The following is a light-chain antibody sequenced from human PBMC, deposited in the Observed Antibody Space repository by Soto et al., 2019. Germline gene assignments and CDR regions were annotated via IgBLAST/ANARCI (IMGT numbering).Light chain of an antibody. J-gene: IGLJ2*01. CDR1: SSDVGGYNY. V-gene: IGLV2-8*01. CDR3: SSFAGNNNLV. CDR2: EVS. Sequence: QSALTQPPSASGAPGQSVTISCTGTSSDVGGYNYVSWYQQHPGKAPKLMISEVSKRPSGVHDRFSGSKSGNTASLTVSGLQAEDEADDYCSSFAGNNNLVFGGGTKVSVL.